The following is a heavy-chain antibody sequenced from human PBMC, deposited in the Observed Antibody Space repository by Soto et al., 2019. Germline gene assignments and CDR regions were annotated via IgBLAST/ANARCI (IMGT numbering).Heavy chain of an antibody. CDR1: GFTFDDYA. Sequence: GGSLRLSCAASGFTFDDYAMHWVRQAPGKGLEWVSGISWNSGSIGYADSVKGRFTISRDNAKNSLYLQMNSLRAEDTALYYCAKEYDFWSGYYTTAEYYMDVWGKGTTVTVSS. CDR2: ISWNSGSI. CDR3: AKEYDFWSGYYTTAEYYMDV. D-gene: IGHD3-3*01. J-gene: IGHJ6*03. V-gene: IGHV3-9*01.